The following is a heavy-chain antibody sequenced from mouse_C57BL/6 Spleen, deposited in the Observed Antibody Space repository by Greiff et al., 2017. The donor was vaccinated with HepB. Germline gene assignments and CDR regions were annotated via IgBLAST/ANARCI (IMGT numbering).Heavy chain of an antibody. D-gene: IGHD2-4*01. Sequence: VMLVESGAELVRPGTSVKVSCKASGYAFTNYLIEWVKQRPGQGLEWIGVINPGSGGTNYNEKFKGKATLTADKSSSTAYMQLSSLTSEDAAVYFCARGGDYDYDVDYWGQGTTLTVSS. J-gene: IGHJ2*01. CDR1: GYAFTNYL. CDR2: INPGSGGT. V-gene: IGHV1-54*01. CDR3: ARGGDYDYDVDY.